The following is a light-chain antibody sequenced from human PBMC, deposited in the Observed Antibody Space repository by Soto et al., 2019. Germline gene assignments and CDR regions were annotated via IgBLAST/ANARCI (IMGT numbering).Light chain of an antibody. J-gene: IGLJ2*01. CDR3: SSYTSSSTYVV. CDR1: SSDVGGYNY. V-gene: IGLV2-14*01. CDR2: DVS. Sequence: QSALTQPASVSGSPGQSITISCTGTSSDVGGYNYVSWYQQHPGKAPKLMIYDVSYRPSGVSNRFSGSKSVNTASLTISGLQAEDEADYYCSSYTSSSTYVVFGGGTKLTVL.